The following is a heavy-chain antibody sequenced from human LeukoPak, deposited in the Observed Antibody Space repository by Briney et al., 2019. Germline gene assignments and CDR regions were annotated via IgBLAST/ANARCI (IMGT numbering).Heavy chain of an antibody. Sequence: PGGSLRLSCAASGFTFDDYAMHWVRQAPGKGLEWVSGISWNSGSIGYADSVKGRFTISRDNAKNSLYLQMNSLRAEDMALYYCAKGEYSLSARFDYWGQGTLVTVSS. CDR3: AKGEYSLSARFDY. D-gene: IGHD5-18*01. V-gene: IGHV3-9*03. J-gene: IGHJ4*02. CDR2: ISWNSGSI. CDR1: GFTFDDYA.